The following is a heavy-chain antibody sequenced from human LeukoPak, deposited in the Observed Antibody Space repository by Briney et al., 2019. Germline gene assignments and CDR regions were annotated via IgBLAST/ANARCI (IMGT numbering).Heavy chain of an antibody. CDR2: INHSGST. D-gene: IGHD2-21*01. J-gene: IGHJ3*02. CDR1: GGSFSGYY. Sequence: SETLSLTCAVYGGSFSGYYWSWIRQPPGKGLEWIGEINHSGSTNYNPSLKSRVTISVDTSKNQFSLKLSSVTAADTAVYYCARHMTYDAFDIWGQGTMVTVSS. V-gene: IGHV4-34*01. CDR3: ARHMTYDAFDI.